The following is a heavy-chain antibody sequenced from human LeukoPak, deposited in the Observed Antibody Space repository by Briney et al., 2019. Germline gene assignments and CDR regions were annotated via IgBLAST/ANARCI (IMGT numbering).Heavy chain of an antibody. J-gene: IGHJ4*02. Sequence: GGSLRLSCAASGFTFSSYVMSWVRQAPGKGLEWVANIKKDGSETYYVDSVKGRFTISRDNAKNSLYLQMNSLRAEDTAMYYCARGRYSGTTYYFDYWGQGTLVTVSS. CDR3: ARGRYSGTTYYFDY. CDR2: IKKDGSET. V-gene: IGHV3-7*03. D-gene: IGHD5-12*01. CDR1: GFTFSSYV.